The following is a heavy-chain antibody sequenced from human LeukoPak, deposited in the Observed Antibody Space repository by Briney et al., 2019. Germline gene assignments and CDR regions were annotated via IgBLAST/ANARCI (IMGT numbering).Heavy chain of an antibody. V-gene: IGHV1-18*01. CDR1: GYSFTSYG. CDR2: ISAYNGNT. J-gene: IGHJ5*02. D-gene: IGHD3-3*01. CDR3: ARENSHTYYDFWSGWNWFDP. Sequence: GASVKVSCKASGYSFTSYGISWVRQAPGHGREWMGWISAYNGNTNYAQKLQGRVTMTTDASTSAAYMELRSLRSDDTAVYYCARENSHTYYDFWSGWNWFDPWGQGTLVTVSS.